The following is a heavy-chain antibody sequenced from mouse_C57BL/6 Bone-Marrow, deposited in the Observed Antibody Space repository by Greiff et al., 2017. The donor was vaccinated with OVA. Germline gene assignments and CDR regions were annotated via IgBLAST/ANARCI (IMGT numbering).Heavy chain of an antibody. CDR2: IRNKANGYTT. V-gene: IGHV7-3*01. CDR1: GFTFTDYY. J-gene: IGHJ2*01. CDR3: ARMGYYYGSSPLDY. D-gene: IGHD1-1*01. Sequence: EVKLVESGGGLVQPGGSLSLSCAASGFTFTDYYMSWVRQPPGKALEWLGFIRNKANGYTTEYSASVKGRFTISRDNSQSILYLQMNALRAEDSATYYFARMGYYYGSSPLDYWGQGTTLTVSS.